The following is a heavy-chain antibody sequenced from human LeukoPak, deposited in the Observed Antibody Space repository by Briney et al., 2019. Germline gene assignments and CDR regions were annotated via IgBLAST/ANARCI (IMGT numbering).Heavy chain of an antibody. J-gene: IGHJ6*02. CDR3: ARRIQLYGIDV. V-gene: IGHV4-59*08. CDR2: IYYSGST. Sequence: PSETLSLTCTVSGGSISSYYWSWIRQPPGKGLEWIGYIYYSGSTNYNPSLKSRVTISVDTSKNQFSLKLSSVTAADTAVYYCARRIQLYGIDVWGQGTTVTVSS. CDR1: GGSISSYY. D-gene: IGHD5-18*01.